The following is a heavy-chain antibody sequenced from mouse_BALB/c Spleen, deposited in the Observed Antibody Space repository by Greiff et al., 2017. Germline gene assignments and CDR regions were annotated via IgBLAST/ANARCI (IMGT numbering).Heavy chain of an antibody. CDR2: IWGGGST. Sequence: VMLVESGPGLVAPSQSLSITCTVSGFSLSRYSVHWVRQPPGKGLEWLGMIWGGGSTDYNSALKSRLSISKDNSKSQVFLKMNSLQTDDTAMYYCARYDYDEGGFAYWGQGTLVTVSA. CDR3: ARYDYDEGGFAY. CDR1: GFSLSRYS. J-gene: IGHJ3*01. D-gene: IGHD2-4*01. V-gene: IGHV2-6-4*01.